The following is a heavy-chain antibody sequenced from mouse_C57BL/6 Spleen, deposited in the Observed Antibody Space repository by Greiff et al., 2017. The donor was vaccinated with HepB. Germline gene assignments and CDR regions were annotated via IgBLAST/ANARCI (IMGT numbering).Heavy chain of an antibody. CDR1: GYTFTSYW. J-gene: IGHJ4*01. V-gene: IGHV1-53*01. D-gene: IGHD1-1*01. Sequence: QVQLQQPGTELVKPGASVKLSCKASGYTFTSYWMHWVKQRPGQGLEWIGNINPSNGGTNYNEKFKSQATLTVDKSSSTAFIQLSSLTSEDSAVYYCARGCLLRFYAMDYWGQGTSVTVSS. CDR2: INPSNGGT. CDR3: ARGCLLRFYAMDY.